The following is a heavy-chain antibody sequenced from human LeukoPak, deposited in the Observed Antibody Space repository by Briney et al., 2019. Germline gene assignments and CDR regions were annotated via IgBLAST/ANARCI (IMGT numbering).Heavy chain of an antibody. CDR1: GGSISSSSYY. V-gene: IGHV4-39*07. Sequence: SETLSLTCTVSGGSISSSSYYWGWIRQPPGKGLEWIGSIYYSGSTYYNPSLKSRVTTSVDTSKNQFSLRLTSVTAADTAVYYCARLKYYDSTGYSPGYYMDVWGKGIAVTVSS. J-gene: IGHJ6*03. CDR3: ARLKYYDSTGYSPGYYMDV. D-gene: IGHD3-22*01. CDR2: IYYSGST.